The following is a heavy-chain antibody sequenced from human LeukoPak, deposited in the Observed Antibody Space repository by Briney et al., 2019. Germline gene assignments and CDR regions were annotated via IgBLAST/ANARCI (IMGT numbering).Heavy chain of an antibody. Sequence: GGSLRLSCAASGFIFSSYSMNWVRQAPGKGLEWVSSISSISSYIYYADSVKSRFTIYRDNAKNSLYLQMNSLRAEDTAVYYCARSSTTVLAFDIWGQGTMVTVSS. CDR3: ARSSTTVLAFDI. CDR2: ISSISSYI. V-gene: IGHV3-21*01. J-gene: IGHJ3*02. D-gene: IGHD4-17*01. CDR1: GFIFSSYS.